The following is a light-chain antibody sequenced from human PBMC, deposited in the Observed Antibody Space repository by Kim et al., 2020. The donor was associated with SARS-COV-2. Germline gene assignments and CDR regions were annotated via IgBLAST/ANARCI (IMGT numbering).Light chain of an antibody. J-gene: IGKJ5*01. Sequence: SLSPGERATLSCRASQSVSSYLAWYQQKPGQAPRLLIYDASNSATGIPARFSGSGSGTDFTLTISSLEPEDFAVYYCQQRSNFITFGQGTRLEIK. CDR2: DAS. V-gene: IGKV3-11*01. CDR1: QSVSSY. CDR3: QQRSNFIT.